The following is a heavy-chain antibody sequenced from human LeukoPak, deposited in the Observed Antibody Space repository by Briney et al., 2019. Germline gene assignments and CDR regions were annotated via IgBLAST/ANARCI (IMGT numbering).Heavy chain of an antibody. CDR2: ISYDGSNK. Sequence: GGSLRLSCAASGFTFSSYAMHWVRQAPGKGLEWVAVISYDGSNKYYADSVKGRFTISRDNAKNSLYLQMNSLRVEDTAFYYCVKERSGTGFFESWGQGTLVTVSS. V-gene: IGHV3-30-3*01. D-gene: IGHD1-26*01. CDR3: VKERSGTGFFES. CDR1: GFTFSSYA. J-gene: IGHJ4*02.